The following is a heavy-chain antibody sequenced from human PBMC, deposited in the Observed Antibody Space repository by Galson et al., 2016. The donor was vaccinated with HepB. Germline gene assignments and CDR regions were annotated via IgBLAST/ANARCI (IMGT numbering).Heavy chain of an antibody. CDR1: GYTFTVYY. J-gene: IGHJ4*02. D-gene: IGHD3-22*01. Sequence: SVKVSCKASGYTFTVYYMHWVRQAPGQGPEWMGRINPNSGDTNFAQNFQGRVTMTRDTSISTAYMELSRLRSDDTAVYYCARIDSNHNFDYWGQGTLVTVSS. V-gene: IGHV1-2*06. CDR2: INPNSGDT. CDR3: ARIDSNHNFDY.